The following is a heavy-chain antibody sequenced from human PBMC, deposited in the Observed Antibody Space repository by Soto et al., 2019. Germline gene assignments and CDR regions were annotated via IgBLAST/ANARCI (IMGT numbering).Heavy chain of an antibody. V-gene: IGHV3-64*01. J-gene: IGHJ6*03. CDR3: ARRARPDFYYMDV. CDR2: ISGNGGST. D-gene: IGHD6-6*01. Sequence: EVQLVESGVGLAQPGGSLRLSCAASGFTLSNYAMDWVSQAPGKGLEYVSGISGNGGSTYYANSVKDRFTISRDNSKNTLYLQMGSLRPEDMAVYYCARRARPDFYYMDVWGKGTTVTVSS. CDR1: GFTLSNYA.